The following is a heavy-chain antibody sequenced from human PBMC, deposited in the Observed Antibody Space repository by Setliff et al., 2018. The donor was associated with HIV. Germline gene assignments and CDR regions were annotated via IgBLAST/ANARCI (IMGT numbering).Heavy chain of an antibody. CDR1: GGSISSGGYY. CDR2: IYHSGIT. CDR3: ARHDGMKAARRYNNDYMDV. Sequence: LSLTCTVSGGSISSGGYYWSWIRQHPGKGLEWIGYIYHSGITYYNPSLKSRVTISVDTSKNQFSLKLSSVTAADTAVYYCARHDGMKAARRYNNDYMDVWGKGTTVTVSS. D-gene: IGHD6-6*01. J-gene: IGHJ6*03. V-gene: IGHV4-31*03.